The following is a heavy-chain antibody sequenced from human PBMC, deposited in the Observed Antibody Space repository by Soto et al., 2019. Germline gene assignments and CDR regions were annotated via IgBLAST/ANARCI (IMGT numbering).Heavy chain of an antibody. D-gene: IGHD6-6*01. Sequence: GASVKVSCKASGYTFTSYYTHWVRQAPGQGLEWMGIINPSGGSTSYAQKFQGRVTMTRDTSTSTVYMELSSLRSEDTAVYYCARDQGDSSSSNYYYGMDVWGQGTTVTVSS. CDR3: ARDQGDSSSSNYYYGMDV. CDR1: GYTFTSYY. J-gene: IGHJ6*02. V-gene: IGHV1-46*01. CDR2: INPSGGST.